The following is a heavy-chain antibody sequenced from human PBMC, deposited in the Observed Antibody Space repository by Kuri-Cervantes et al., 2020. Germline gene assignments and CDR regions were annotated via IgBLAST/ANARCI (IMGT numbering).Heavy chain of an antibody. D-gene: IGHD3-10*01. CDR1: GGSISSYY. CDR3: ARSLGGASYYAY. J-gene: IGHJ4*02. V-gene: IGHV4-59*01. CDR2: IYYSGST. Sequence: SETLSLTCTVSGGSISSYYWSWIRQPPGKGLEWIGYIYYSGSTNYNPSLKSRVTISVDTSKNQFSLKLSSVTAADTAVYYCARSLGGASYYAYWGQGTLVTFSS.